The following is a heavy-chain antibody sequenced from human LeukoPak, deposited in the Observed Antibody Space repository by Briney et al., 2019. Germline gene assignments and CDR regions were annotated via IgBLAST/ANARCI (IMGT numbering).Heavy chain of an antibody. J-gene: IGHJ4*02. CDR2: IRYDGSNK. CDR1: GFTFSSYW. D-gene: IGHD6-19*01. V-gene: IGHV3-30*02. CDR3: AKDRSSSGWSFDY. Sequence: GGSLRLSCAASGFTFSSYWMSWVRQAPGKGLEWVAFIRYDGSNKYYADSVKGRFTISRDNSKNTLYLQMNSLRAEDTAVYYCAKDRSSSGWSFDYWGQGTLVTVSS.